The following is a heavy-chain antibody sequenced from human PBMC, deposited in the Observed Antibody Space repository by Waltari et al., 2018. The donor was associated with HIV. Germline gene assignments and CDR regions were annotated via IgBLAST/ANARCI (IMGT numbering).Heavy chain of an antibody. Sequence: EVQLVESGGGLVQPGGSLKLCCAASGFSFSGSAMHWVRQASGKGLEWVGRIRGKPNRYATAYAESLKGRFTISRDDSKNTAYLQMNSLKTEDTAVYYCTKSVGDSARGWFDPWGQGTLVTVSS. CDR2: IRGKPNRYAT. V-gene: IGHV3-73*01. D-gene: IGHD4-17*01. CDR1: GFSFSGSA. J-gene: IGHJ5*02. CDR3: TKSVGDSARGWFDP.